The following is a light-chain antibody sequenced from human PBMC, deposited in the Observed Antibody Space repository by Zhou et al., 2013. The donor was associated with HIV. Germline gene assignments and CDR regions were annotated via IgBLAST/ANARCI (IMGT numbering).Light chain of an antibody. V-gene: IGKV3-20*01. CDR3: QQYSTSPVT. J-gene: IGKJ5*01. CDR2: GGS. CDR1: QSFSGTY. Sequence: EIVLTQSPGTLSLSPGERATLSCRASQSFSGTYLAWYQQKVGQAPRLLVYGGSNRATAIPDRFSGSGSGTDFTLTISDLEPEDFAVYYCQQYSTSPVTFGQGTRL.